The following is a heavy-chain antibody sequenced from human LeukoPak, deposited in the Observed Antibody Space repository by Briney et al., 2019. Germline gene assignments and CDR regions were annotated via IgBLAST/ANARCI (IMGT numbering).Heavy chain of an antibody. J-gene: IGHJ4*02. Sequence: PSETLSLTCTVSGGSISSSSYYWGWIRQPPGKGLEWIGSIYYSGSTYYNPSLKSRVTISVDTSKNQFSLKLSSVTAADTAVYYCARPGHDGGGSWRFDYWGREPWSPSPQ. D-gene: IGHD2-15*01. CDR2: IYYSGST. CDR3: ARPGHDGGGSWRFDY. CDR1: GGSISSSSYY. V-gene: IGHV4-39*01.